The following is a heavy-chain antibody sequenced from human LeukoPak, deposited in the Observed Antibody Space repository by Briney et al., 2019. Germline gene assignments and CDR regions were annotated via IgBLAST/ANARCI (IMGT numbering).Heavy chain of an antibody. D-gene: IGHD4-23*01. J-gene: IGHJ6*02. Sequence: SETLSLTCTVSGGSIGSSSYYWGWIRQPPGKGLEWIGSIYYSGSTYYNPSLKSRVTISVDTSKNQFSLKLSSVTAADTAVYYCARAWGDYGGNFYYYYYGMDVWGQGTTVTVSS. CDR1: GGSIGSSSYY. V-gene: IGHV4-39*07. CDR2: IYYSGST. CDR3: ARAWGDYGGNFYYYYYGMDV.